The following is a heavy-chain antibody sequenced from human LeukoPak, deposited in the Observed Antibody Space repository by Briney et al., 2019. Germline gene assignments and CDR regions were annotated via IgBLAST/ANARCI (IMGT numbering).Heavy chain of an antibody. CDR2: IIPILGIA. CDR1: GGTFSSYA. J-gene: IGHJ4*02. CDR3: AGYGSGSPAIFDY. V-gene: IGHV1-69*04. D-gene: IGHD3-10*01. Sequence: ASVKVSCKASGGTFSSYAISWVRQAPGQGLEWMGRIIPILGIANYAQKFQGRVTITADKSTSTAYMELSSLRSEDTAVYYCAGYGSGSPAIFDYWGQGTLVTVSS.